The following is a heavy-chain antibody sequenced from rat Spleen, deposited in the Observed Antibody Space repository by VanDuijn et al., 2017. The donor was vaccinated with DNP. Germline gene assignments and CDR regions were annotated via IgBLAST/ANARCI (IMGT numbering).Heavy chain of an antibody. D-gene: IGHD1-10*01. CDR3: VTHPSWFGY. CDR1: RFTFNNFW. V-gene: IGHV5-31*01. Sequence: EVQLVESGGDLVQPGRSLRLSCVASRFTFNNFWMTWFRQVPRKGLEWVASIPSSGDSTYYPDSVKGRFTISRDNAKRTQYLQMDSLRSEDTATYYCVTHPSWFGYWGPGTLVTVSS. CDR2: IPSSGDST. J-gene: IGHJ3*01.